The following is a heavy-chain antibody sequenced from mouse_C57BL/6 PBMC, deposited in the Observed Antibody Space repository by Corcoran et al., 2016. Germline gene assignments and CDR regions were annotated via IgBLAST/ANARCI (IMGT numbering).Heavy chain of an antibody. J-gene: IGHJ3*01. CDR2: ISYDGSN. CDR3: ARADYGTTWFAY. D-gene: IGHD2-1*01. CDR1: GYSITSGYY. Sequence: DVHLQESGPGLVKPSQSLSLTCSVTGYSITSGYYWNWIRQFPGNKLEWMGYISYDGSNNYNPSLENRISITRDTSKNQFFLKLNSVTTEDTATYCCARADYGTTWFAYWGQGTLVTVSA. V-gene: IGHV3-6*01.